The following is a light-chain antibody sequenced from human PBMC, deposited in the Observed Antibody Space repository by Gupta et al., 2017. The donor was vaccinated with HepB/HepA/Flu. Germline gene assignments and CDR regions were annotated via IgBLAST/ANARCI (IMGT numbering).Light chain of an antibody. J-gene: IGLJ2*01. CDR1: SGHSSYA. CDR2: LNSDGSH. CDR3: QTWGTGGV. V-gene: IGLV4-69*01. Sequence: QLVLPQSPSASASLGASVKLTCTLSSGHSSYAIAWHQQQPEKGPRYLMKLNSDGSHSKGDGIPDRFSGSSSGAERYLTISSLESEDEDDYYCQTWGTGGVFGGGTKLTVL.